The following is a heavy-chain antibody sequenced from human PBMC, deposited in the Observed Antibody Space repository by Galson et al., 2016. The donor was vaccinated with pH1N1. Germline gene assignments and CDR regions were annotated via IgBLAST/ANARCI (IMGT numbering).Heavy chain of an antibody. CDR3: ARQYDFGDYRGNAFDI. CDR2: VNPGGSTI. Sequence: QSGAEVKKPGESLKISCKASGYRFTSYWIAWVRQVPGKGLEWVGVVNPGGSTIRYGPPFQGQVTISSDKSINTAYLQWISLKASDTATYYCARQYDFGDYRGNAFDIWGQGTPVSVSS. CDR1: GYRFTSYW. V-gene: IGHV5-51*03. J-gene: IGHJ3*02. D-gene: IGHD4-17*01.